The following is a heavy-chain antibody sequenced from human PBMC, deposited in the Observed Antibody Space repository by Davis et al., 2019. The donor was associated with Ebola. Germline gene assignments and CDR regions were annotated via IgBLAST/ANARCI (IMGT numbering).Heavy chain of an antibody. J-gene: IGHJ6*02. Sequence: AASVKVSCKASGYTFTNYYMHWVRQAPGQGLEWMGIINPSGGSTSYAQKFQGRVTMTRDTSTSTVYMELSSLRSEDTAVYYCASFRVVGATGPGDYYYGMDVWGQGTTVTVSS. CDR1: GYTFTNYY. CDR3: ASFRVVGATGPGDYYYGMDV. D-gene: IGHD1-26*01. V-gene: IGHV1-46*01. CDR2: INPSGGST.